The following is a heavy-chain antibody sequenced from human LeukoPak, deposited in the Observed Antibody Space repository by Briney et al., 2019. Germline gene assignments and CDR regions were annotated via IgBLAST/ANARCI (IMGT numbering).Heavy chain of an antibody. CDR3: ARDRYSGYDSPHYYYMDV. Sequence: GGSLRLSRAASGFTFIGYAMSWVRQAPGKGLEWVSTISGSGGSTYYADSVKGRFTISRDNSKNTLYLQMISLRAEDTAVYYCARDRYSGYDSPHYYYMDVWGKGTTVTISS. CDR1: GFTFIGYA. V-gene: IGHV3-23*01. CDR2: ISGSGGST. D-gene: IGHD5-12*01. J-gene: IGHJ6*03.